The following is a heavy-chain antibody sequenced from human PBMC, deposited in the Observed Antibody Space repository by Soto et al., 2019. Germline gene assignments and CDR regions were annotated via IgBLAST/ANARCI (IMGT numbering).Heavy chain of an antibody. Sequence: GGSLRLSCAASGFTFSSYGMHWVRQAPGKGLEWVAVIWYDGSNKYYADSVKGRFTISRDNSKNTLYLQMNSLRAEDTAVYYCARDGNFWSGYYSHYYYMDVWGKGTTVTVSS. CDR3: ARDGNFWSGYYSHYYYMDV. J-gene: IGHJ6*03. CDR1: GFTFSSYG. CDR2: IWYDGSNK. D-gene: IGHD3-3*01. V-gene: IGHV3-33*01.